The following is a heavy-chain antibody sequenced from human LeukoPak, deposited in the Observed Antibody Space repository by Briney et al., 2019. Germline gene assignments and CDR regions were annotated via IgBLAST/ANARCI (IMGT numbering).Heavy chain of an antibody. CDR1: GFTFSSYW. CDR2: INSDGSST. CDR3: ARAIVEDAFDI. V-gene: IGHV3-74*01. J-gene: IGHJ3*02. D-gene: IGHD3-22*01. Sequence: GGSLRLSCAASGFTFSSYWMHWVRQAPGKGLVWVSRINSDGSSTSYADSVKGRFTISRDNAKNTLYLQMNSLRAEDTAVYYCARAIVEDAFDIWDQGTMVTVSS.